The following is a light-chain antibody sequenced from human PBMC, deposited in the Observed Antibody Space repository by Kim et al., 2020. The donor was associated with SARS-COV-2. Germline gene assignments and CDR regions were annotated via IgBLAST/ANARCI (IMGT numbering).Light chain of an antibody. CDR3: CSYAGHYTWV. CDR2: DVN. Sequence: GQSVTVSCTGTRSDVGGYDYVSWYQQRPSKAPKLMIYDVNKGPSGVPDRFSGPKSGNTASLTISGRQAEDEAYYYCCSYAGHYTWVFGGGTQLTVL. CDR1: RSDVGGYDY. V-gene: IGLV2-11*03. J-gene: IGLJ3*02.